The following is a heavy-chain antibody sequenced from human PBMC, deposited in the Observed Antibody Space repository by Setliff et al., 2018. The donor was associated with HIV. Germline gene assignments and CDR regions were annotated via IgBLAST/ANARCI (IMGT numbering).Heavy chain of an antibody. D-gene: IGHD3-3*01. Sequence: GGSLRLSCAASGFTFSSYEMNWVRQAPGKGLEWVSYISSSGSTIYYADSVKGRFTISRDNAKNSLYLQMDGLRAEDTAVYFCARDNLYYNTWNASPVYGLDVWGQGTTVTVSS. V-gene: IGHV3-48*03. CDR1: GFTFSSYE. CDR2: ISSSGSTI. J-gene: IGHJ6*02. CDR3: ARDNLYYNTWNASPVYGLDV.